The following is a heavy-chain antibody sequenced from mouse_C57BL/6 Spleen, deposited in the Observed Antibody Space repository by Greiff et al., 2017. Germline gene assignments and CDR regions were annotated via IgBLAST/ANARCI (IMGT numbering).Heavy chain of an antibody. Sequence: QVQLKESGPELVKPGASVKLSCKASGYTFTSYDINWVKQRPGQGLEWIGWIYPRDGSTKYNEKFKGKATLTVDTSSSTAYMELHSLTSEDSAVYFCARFLGNYEDAMDYWGQGTSVTVSS. CDR3: ARFLGNYEDAMDY. CDR1: GYTFTSYD. CDR2: IYPRDGST. D-gene: IGHD2-1*01. V-gene: IGHV1-85*01. J-gene: IGHJ4*01.